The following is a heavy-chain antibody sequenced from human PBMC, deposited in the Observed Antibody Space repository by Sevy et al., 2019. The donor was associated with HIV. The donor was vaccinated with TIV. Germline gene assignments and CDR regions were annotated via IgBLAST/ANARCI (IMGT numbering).Heavy chain of an antibody. CDR2: ISYDGSNR. J-gene: IGHJ4*02. CDR1: GFTFRSYG. CDR3: EKDQEMVSAILDY. Sequence: GGSLRLSCSASGFTFRSYGMHWVRQAPDMGLEWVALISYDGSNRYYADSVKGRFTISRDNSKNTLYLQMNSLRPEDTAVYFCEKDQEMVSAILDYWGQGTLVTVSS. V-gene: IGHV3-30*18. D-gene: IGHD2-15*01.